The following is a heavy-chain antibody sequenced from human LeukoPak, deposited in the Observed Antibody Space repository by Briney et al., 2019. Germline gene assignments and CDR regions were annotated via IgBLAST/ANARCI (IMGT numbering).Heavy chain of an antibody. CDR1: GFIISDYA. CDR2: ISANGGST. D-gene: IGHD6-13*01. J-gene: IGHJ4*02. V-gene: IGHV3-64D*06. CDR3: VKDLYKGDSASWYFFHY. Sequence: PGGSLRLSCSASGFIISDYAMHWVRQAPGKGLEYVSVISANGGSTYHADSVKGRFTISRDTSKNTLYLQMSSLRAEDTAMYYSVKDLYKGDSASWYFFHYWGQGTLVTVSS.